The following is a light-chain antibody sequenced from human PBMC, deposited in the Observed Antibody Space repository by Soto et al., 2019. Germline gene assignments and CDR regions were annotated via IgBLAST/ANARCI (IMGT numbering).Light chain of an antibody. CDR2: GNI. Sequence: QSVLTQPPSVSVAPGQRVTISCTGSSSNIGAGYDVHWYQQVPGTAPKLLIYGNINRPSGVPDRFSGSKSGTSASLAITGLQADDEADYYCQSYDSSLTVVFGGGTKVTVL. CDR3: QSYDSSLTVV. J-gene: IGLJ2*01. V-gene: IGLV1-40*01. CDR1: SSNIGAGYD.